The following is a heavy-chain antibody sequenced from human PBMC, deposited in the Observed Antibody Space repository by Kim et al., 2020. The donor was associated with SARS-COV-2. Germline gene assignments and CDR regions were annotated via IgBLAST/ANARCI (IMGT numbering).Heavy chain of an antibody. D-gene: IGHD6-19*01. CDR3: AKDRQWLVRGMDV. Sequence: AESGKGRVTISMDNAKNSLYLQMNSLRAEDTALYYCAKDRQWLVRGMDVWGQGTTVTVSS. J-gene: IGHJ6*02. V-gene: IGHV3-9*01.